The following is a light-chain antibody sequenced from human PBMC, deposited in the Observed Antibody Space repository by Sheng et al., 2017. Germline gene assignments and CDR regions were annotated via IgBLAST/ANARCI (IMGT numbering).Light chain of an antibody. CDR2: KAS. Sequence: DIVMTQSPSTLSASVGDRVTITCRASQSVTDFLAWYQQRPGEAPKLLIYKASRVEVGSHRGSAAADRGTDFTLTISSLQPDDVATYYCQPYSSYWTFGPGT. CDR3: QPYSSYWT. CDR1: QSVTDF. V-gene: IGKV1-5*03. J-gene: IGKJ1*01.